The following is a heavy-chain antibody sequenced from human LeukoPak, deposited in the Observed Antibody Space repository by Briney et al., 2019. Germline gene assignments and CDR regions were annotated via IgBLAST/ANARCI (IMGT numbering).Heavy chain of an antibody. CDR1: GFTFGSCW. CDR3: ARAPIAARYDY. D-gene: IGHD6-6*01. CDR2: INQDGSQK. J-gene: IGHJ4*02. V-gene: IGHV3-7*04. Sequence: GGSLRLSCAASGFTFGSCWMNWVRQTPGKGLEWVANINQDGSQKFYVDSVKGRFTISRDNAKNSLYLQMNSLRAEDTAVCYCARAPIAARYDYWGQGTLVTVSS.